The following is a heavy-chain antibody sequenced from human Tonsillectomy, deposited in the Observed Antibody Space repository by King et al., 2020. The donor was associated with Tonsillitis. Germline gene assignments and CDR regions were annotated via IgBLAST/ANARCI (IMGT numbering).Heavy chain of an antibody. D-gene: IGHD4-23*01. Sequence: VQLVESVGGLVQPGWSLRLSCSASGFTFSSYDMHVVRQALGKGLEYVSAISSNGGSTYYADSVKGRFTISRKNSKNTLYLQMSSLRAEDTAVYYCVKFGGNENDAFDIWGQGTMVTVSS. CDR2: ISSNGGST. CDR1: GFTFSSYD. CDR3: VKFGGNENDAFDI. V-gene: IGHV3-64D*06. J-gene: IGHJ3*02.